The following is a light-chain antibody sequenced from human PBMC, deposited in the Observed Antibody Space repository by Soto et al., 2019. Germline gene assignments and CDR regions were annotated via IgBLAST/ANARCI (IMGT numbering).Light chain of an antibody. Sequence: QSVLTQPPSASGTPGQRVTISCSGSSSNVGRNTVNWYQQFPGTAPKLLIYSNNQRPSGVPDRFSGSKSGTSVSLAISGLQSEDEAAYYCAAWDDSLNGWVFGRGTTLTVL. CDR3: AAWDDSLNGWV. CDR1: SSNVGRNT. CDR2: SNN. J-gene: IGLJ3*02. V-gene: IGLV1-44*01.